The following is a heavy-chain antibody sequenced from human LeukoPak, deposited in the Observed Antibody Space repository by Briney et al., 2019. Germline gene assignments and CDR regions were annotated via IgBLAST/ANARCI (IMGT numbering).Heavy chain of an antibody. CDR3: ASPSNYGSGSQLNY. CDR2: INPSSGGT. D-gene: IGHD3-10*01. J-gene: IGHJ4*02. V-gene: IGHV1-2*02. CDR1: GYTFTAYY. Sequence: ASVKVSCKASGYTFTAYYMHWVRQAPGQGLEWMGWINPSSGGTNYAQKFQGRVIMTRDTSISTAYMELSRLRSDDTAVYYCASPSNYGSGSQLNYGGQGTRVTVAS.